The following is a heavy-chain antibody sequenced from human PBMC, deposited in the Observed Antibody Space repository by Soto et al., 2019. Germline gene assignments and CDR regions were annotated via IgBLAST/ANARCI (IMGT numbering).Heavy chain of an antibody. V-gene: IGHV3-9*01. CDR1: GFTFDDYA. CDR2: ISWNSDTI. Sequence: EVQLVESGGGLVQPGRSLRLSCAASGFTFDDYAMHWVRQAPGKGLEWVSGISWNSDTIGYADSVKGRFTISRDKAKNSLYLQKNNLRGEDTALYYCAKETTVTTFGYFDYWGQGTLVTVSS. J-gene: IGHJ4*02. D-gene: IGHD4-17*01. CDR3: AKETTVTTFGYFDY.